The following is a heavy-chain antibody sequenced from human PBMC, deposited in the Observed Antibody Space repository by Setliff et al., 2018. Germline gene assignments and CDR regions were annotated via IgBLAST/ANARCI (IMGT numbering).Heavy chain of an antibody. J-gene: IGHJ6*02. CDR2: INQSGNT. CDR1: GGSFSDYY. CDR3: VRDRTAYSYGLDV. V-gene: IGHV4-34*10. D-gene: IGHD5-18*01. Sequence: SKTLSLTCTVYGGSFSDYYWGWTRQSPGKRPEWIAEINQSGNTNYNPSLNSRVSVSVDTPTNQCSLNMRSVTAADAAVYYCVRDRTAYSYGLDVWGQGTTVTVSS.